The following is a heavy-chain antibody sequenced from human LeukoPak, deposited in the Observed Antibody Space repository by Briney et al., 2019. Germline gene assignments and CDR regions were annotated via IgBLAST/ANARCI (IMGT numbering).Heavy chain of an antibody. CDR1: GFTFSNYA. Sequence: PGGTLRLSCAASGFTFSNYAMSWVRQAPGKGLEWVSGISGSGDRTYYADSVKGRFTISRDNSKNTLDLQMSSLRIEDTAVYYCAKRGPTTYYDILTGYTSPTYYFDSWGQGTLVTVSS. CDR2: ISGSGDRT. CDR3: AKRGPTTYYDILTGYTSPTYYFDS. D-gene: IGHD3-9*01. V-gene: IGHV3-23*01. J-gene: IGHJ4*02.